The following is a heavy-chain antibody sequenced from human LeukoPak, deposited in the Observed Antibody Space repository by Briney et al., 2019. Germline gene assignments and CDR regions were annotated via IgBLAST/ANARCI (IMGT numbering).Heavy chain of an antibody. J-gene: IGHJ4*02. CDR2: IYYSGST. V-gene: IGHV4-59*01. D-gene: IGHD1-26*01. Sequence: SETLFLTCTVSGCSISSYYWSWIRQPPGKGLEWIGYIYYSGSTNYNPSLKSRVTISADTSKNQFYLEESSVTAADAAVYYCARSKYSGSYKEFDYWGQGTLVTVSS. CDR3: ARSKYSGSYKEFDY. CDR1: GCSISSYY.